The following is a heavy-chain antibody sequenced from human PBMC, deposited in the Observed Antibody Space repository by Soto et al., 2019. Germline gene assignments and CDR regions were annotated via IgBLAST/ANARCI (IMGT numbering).Heavy chain of an antibody. Sequence: EVQLVESGGGLVQPGGSLRLSCAASGFTFSSYWMSWVRQAPGKGLEWVANIKQDGSEKYYVDSVKGRFTISRDNAKNSLYLQMNSLRAEDTAVYYCARDLRDNSFSITIFGGYPLHWFDPWGQGTLVTVSS. D-gene: IGHD3-3*01. J-gene: IGHJ5*02. CDR3: ARDLRDNSFSITIFGGYPLHWFDP. V-gene: IGHV3-7*01. CDR1: GFTFSSYW. CDR2: IKQDGSEK.